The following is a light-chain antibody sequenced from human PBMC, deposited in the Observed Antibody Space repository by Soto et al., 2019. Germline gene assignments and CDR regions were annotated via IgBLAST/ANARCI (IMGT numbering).Light chain of an antibody. CDR2: GAS. CDR3: QQYNNWPPLT. Sequence: EIVMTQSPATLSVSPGERATLSCRASQSVSSNLAWYQQKPGQAPRLLIYGASTRATGIPARFSGSGSGTEFTLTISCLQSEGFAVYYCQQYNNWPPLTFGGGTKVEIK. V-gene: IGKV3-15*01. J-gene: IGKJ4*01. CDR1: QSVSSN.